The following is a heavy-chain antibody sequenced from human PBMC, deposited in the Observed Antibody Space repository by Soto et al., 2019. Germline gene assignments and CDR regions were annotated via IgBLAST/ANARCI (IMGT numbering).Heavy chain of an antibody. J-gene: IGHJ4*02. CDR2: ISWDGGNT. V-gene: IGHV3-43D*04. D-gene: IGHD5-18*01. CDR1: GFTFDDYA. Sequence: AGGSLRLSCAAFGFTFDDYAMQWVRQAPGKGLEWVSLISWDGGNTYYADSVKGRFTISRDNSKNSLYLQMNSLRPEDTALYYCAKDFYGGYGPIDYWGQGALVTVSS. CDR3: AKDFYGGYGPIDY.